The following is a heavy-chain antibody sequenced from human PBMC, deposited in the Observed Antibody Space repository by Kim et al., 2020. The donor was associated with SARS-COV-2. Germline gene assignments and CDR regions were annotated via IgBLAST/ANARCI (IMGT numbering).Heavy chain of an antibody. V-gene: IGHV5-51*01. J-gene: IGHJ3*02. CDR3: ARQPFNGQLQAFDI. Sequence: SPPFQGRFTHSADNSISTAYLQWSSLKASDTAMYYCARQPFNGQLQAFDIWGQGTMVTVSS. D-gene: IGHD6-6*01.